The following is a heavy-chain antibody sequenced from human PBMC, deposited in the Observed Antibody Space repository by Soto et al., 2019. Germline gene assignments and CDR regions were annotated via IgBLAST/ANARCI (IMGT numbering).Heavy chain of an antibody. CDR1: GGSISSYY. CDR3: ARGGGCSSTSCVPYYYYGMDV. D-gene: IGHD2-2*01. Sequence: QVQLQESGPGLVKPSETLSLTCTVSGGSISSYYWSWIRQPPGKGLEWIGYIYYSGSTNYNPSLKRRVTTSVDTAKNQFSLKLSSVTAADTAVYYCARGGGCSSTSCVPYYYYGMDVWGQGTTVTVSS. V-gene: IGHV4-59*08. CDR2: IYYSGST. J-gene: IGHJ6*02.